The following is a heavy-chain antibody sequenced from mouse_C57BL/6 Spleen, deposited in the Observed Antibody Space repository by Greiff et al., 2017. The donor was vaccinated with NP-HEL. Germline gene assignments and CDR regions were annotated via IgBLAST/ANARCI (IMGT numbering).Heavy chain of an antibody. D-gene: IGHD1-1*01. CDR3: ARKFTTVVDY. CDR1: GYTFTSYW. J-gene: IGHJ2*01. V-gene: IGHV1-64*01. CDR2: IHPNSGST. Sequence: QVQLKQSGAELVKPGASVKLSCKASGYTFTSYWMHWVKQRPGQGLEWIGMIHPNSGSTNYNEKFKSKATLTVDKSSSTAYMQLSSLTSEDSAVYYCARKFTTVVDYWGQGTTLTVSS.